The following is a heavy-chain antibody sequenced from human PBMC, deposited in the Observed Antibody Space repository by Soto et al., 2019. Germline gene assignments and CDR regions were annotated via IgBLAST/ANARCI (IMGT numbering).Heavy chain of an antibody. CDR3: AKDYYGSGKGYMDV. Sequence: PGGSLRLSCAASGFTFDDYAMHWVRQAPGKGLEWVSGISWNSGSIGYADSVKGRFTISRDNAKNSLYLQMNSLRAEDTALYYCAKDYYGSGKGYMDVWGKGTTVTVSS. D-gene: IGHD3-10*01. J-gene: IGHJ6*03. V-gene: IGHV3-9*01. CDR1: GFTFDDYA. CDR2: ISWNSGSI.